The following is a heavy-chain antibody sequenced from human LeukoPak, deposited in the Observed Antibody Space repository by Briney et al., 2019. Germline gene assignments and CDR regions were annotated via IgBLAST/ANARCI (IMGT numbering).Heavy chain of an antibody. J-gene: IGHJ4*02. Sequence: SETLSLTCTVSGYSITSEYYWGWIRQPPGKGLEWIGSIFHNGNTYYNPSLKSRVTISVDTSKNQFSLKLSSVTAADTTVYYCVRDSAGHYYDSRGRYDYWGQGTLVTVSS. CDR2: IFHNGNT. CDR3: VRDSAGHYYDSRGRYDY. V-gene: IGHV4-38-2*02. D-gene: IGHD3-10*01. CDR1: GYSITSEYY.